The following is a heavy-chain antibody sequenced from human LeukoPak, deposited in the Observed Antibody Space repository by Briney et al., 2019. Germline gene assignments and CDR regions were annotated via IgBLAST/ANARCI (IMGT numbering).Heavy chain of an antibody. Sequence: GGSLRLSCAASGFTFSSYAMHWVRQAPGKGLEWVAVISYDGSNKYYADSVKGRFTISRDNAKKYLYLQMSSLRAEDTAMYYCTKRCSGGACYNFDNWGQGTLVTVSS. CDR3: TKRCSGGACYNFDN. D-gene: IGHD2-15*01. CDR2: ISYDGSNK. J-gene: IGHJ4*02. CDR1: GFTFSSYA. V-gene: IGHV3-30*04.